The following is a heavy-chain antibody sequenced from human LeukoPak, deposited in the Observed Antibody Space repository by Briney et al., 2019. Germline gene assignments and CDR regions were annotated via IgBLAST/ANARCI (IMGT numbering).Heavy chain of an antibody. CDR3: ARDQYDTWSRRGNFDS. J-gene: IGHJ4*02. V-gene: IGHV3-7*03. CDR1: GFTFGKYW. D-gene: IGHD3-3*01. Sequence: GGSLRLSCVASGFTFGKYWMSWVRQAPGKGLEWVANIKLDGSEKNYVDSVKGRFTTSRDNTKNSLYLQMNSLRVEDTAVFYCARDQYDTWSRRGNFDSWGQGTLVIVSS. CDR2: IKLDGSEK.